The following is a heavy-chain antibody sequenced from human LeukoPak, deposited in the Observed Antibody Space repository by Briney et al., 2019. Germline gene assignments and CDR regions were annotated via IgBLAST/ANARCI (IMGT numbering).Heavy chain of an antibody. D-gene: IGHD1-14*01. CDR1: GFTFSSYG. Sequence: AGGSLRLSCAASGFTFSSYGMHWVRQAPGKGLEWVAVIWYDGSNKYYADSVKGRFTISRDNSKNTLYLQMNSLRAEDTAVYYCARVRLVYPNYYYYGMDVWGQGTTVTVSS. J-gene: IGHJ6*02. V-gene: IGHV3-33*01. CDR3: ARVRLVYPNYYYYGMDV. CDR2: IWYDGSNK.